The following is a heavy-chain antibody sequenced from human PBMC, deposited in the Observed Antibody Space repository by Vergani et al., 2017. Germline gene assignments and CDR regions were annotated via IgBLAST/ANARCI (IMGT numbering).Heavy chain of an antibody. CDR3: ARAVGYSYGFDY. CDR2: IYYSGST. J-gene: IGHJ4*02. CDR1: GGSISSYY. V-gene: IGHV4-59*01. D-gene: IGHD5-18*01. Sequence: VQLQESGPGLVKPSETLSLTCTVSGGSISSYYWSWIRQPPGKGLEWIGYIYYSGSTNYNPSLKSRVTISVDTSKNQFSLKLSSVTAADSAVYYCARAVGYSYGFDYWGQGTLVTVSS.